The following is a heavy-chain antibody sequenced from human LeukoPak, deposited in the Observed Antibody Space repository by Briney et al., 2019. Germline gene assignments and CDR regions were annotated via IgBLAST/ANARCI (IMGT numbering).Heavy chain of an antibody. CDR2: INSRSSSI. Sequence: PGGSLRLSCAASGFTFNSYSMNWVRQAPGKGLEWISYINSRSSSIDYADSVKGRFTISRDNAKNSLYLQMNSLRDEDTAVYYCAREPPIKDYAMEVWGQGTTVIVSS. V-gene: IGHV3-48*02. J-gene: IGHJ6*02. CDR1: GFTFNSYS. CDR3: AREPPIKDYAMEV. D-gene: IGHD1-14*01.